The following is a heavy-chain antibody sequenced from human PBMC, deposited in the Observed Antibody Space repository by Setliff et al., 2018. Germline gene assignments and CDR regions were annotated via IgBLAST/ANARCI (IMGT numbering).Heavy chain of an antibody. Sequence: SETLSLTCTVYGASFSDYYWGWIRQPPGKGLEWIAEINHSGSTNYNPSLKSRLTRSVDTSKNQFSLQLAPVTAADTAVYYCARDYQGGWFAPWGQGIMVTVSS. V-gene: IGHV4-34*01. CDR1: GASFSDYY. CDR2: INHSGST. CDR3: ARDYQGGWFAP. D-gene: IGHD3-10*01. J-gene: IGHJ5*02.